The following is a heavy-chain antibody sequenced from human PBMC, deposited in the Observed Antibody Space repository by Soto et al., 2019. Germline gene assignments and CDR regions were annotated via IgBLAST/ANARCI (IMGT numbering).Heavy chain of an antibody. Sequence: PSETLSLTCTVSGDSISTSRYYWGWIRHPPGKGLEWIANIYYSGTTYYNPSLKSRVTISVDTSKNQFSLKLTSVTAADTAVYFCARASNKRGNSYGPDFWDQGTRVT. J-gene: IGHJ4*02. CDR1: GDSISTSRYY. D-gene: IGHD5-18*01. CDR2: IYYSGTT. CDR3: ARASNKRGNSYGPDF. V-gene: IGHV4-39*01.